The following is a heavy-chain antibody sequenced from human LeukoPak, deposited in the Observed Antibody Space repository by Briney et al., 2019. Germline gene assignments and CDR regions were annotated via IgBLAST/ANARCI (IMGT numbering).Heavy chain of an antibody. CDR1: GFTFSNYN. Sequence: GGSLRLSCAASGFTFSNYNMNWVRQAPGKGLEWVSSISSSSSYIYYADSVKGRFTISRDNAKNSLYLQMNSLRAEDTAVYYCATARDSNYAYWGQGTLVTVSS. CDR3: ATARDSNYAY. CDR2: ISSSSSYI. J-gene: IGHJ4*02. D-gene: IGHD4-11*01. V-gene: IGHV3-21*01.